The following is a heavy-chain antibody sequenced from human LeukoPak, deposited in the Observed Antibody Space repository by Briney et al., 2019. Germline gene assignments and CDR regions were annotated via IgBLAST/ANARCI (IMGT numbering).Heavy chain of an antibody. V-gene: IGHV4-34*01. CDR3: ARQVRYFDWLLYRAFDY. J-gene: IGHJ4*02. D-gene: IGHD3-9*01. CDR2: INHSGST. CDR1: GGSFSGYY. Sequence: PSETLSLTCAVYGGSFSGYYWSWIRQPPGKGLEWIGEINHSGSTTYNPSLKSRVTISVDTSKNQFSLKLSSVTAADTAVYYCARQVRYFDWLLYRAFDYWGQGTLVTVSS.